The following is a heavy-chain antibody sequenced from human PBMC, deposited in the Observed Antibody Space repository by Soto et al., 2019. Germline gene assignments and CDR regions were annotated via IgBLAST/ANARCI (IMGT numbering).Heavy chain of an antibody. V-gene: IGHV4-59*12. CDR1: GGSISSYY. CDR3: ARDRATVTNPYYYYYGMDV. CDR2: IYYSGST. J-gene: IGHJ6*02. Sequence: KPSETLSLTCTVSGGSISSYYWSWIRQPPGKGLEWIGYIYYSGSTIYNPSLKSRVTISVDTSKNQFSLKLSSVTAADTAVYYCARDRATVTNPYYYYYGMDVWGQGTMVTVSS. D-gene: IGHD4-17*01.